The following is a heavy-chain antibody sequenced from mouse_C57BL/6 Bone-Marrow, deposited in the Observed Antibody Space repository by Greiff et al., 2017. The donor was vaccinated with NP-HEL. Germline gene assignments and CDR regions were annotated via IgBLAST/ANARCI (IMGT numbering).Heavy chain of an antibody. V-gene: IGHV8-12*01. Sequence: QVTLKESGPGILQSSQTLSLTCSFSGFSLSTSGMGVSWTRQPSGKGLEWLAHIYWDDDKRYKPSLKRRLTISNDTSRNQVFLKITSVDTADTATYYCARRGGRYYGNYVKYFDVWGTGTTVTVSS. J-gene: IGHJ1*03. CDR3: ARRGGRYYGNYVKYFDV. CDR1: GFSLSTSGMG. CDR2: IYWDDDK. D-gene: IGHD2-1*01.